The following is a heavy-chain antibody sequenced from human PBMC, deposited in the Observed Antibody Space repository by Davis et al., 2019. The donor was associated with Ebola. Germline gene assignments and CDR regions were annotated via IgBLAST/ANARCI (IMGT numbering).Heavy chain of an antibody. CDR1: GGSISSYY. J-gene: IGHJ6*02. CDR2: IYYSGST. V-gene: IGHV4-59*01. D-gene: IGHD1-26*01. CDR3: ARDGAIVGATSDYYYGMDV. Sequence: PSETLSLTCTVSGGSISSYYWSWIRQPPGKGLEWIGYIYYSGSTNYNPSLKSRVTISVDTSKNQFSLKLSSVTAADTAVYYCARDGAIVGATSDYYYGMDVWGQGTTVTVSS.